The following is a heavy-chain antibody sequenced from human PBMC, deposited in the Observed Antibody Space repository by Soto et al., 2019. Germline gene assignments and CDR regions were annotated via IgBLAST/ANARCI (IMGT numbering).Heavy chain of an antibody. CDR1: GFTFSSYG. D-gene: IGHD3-16*01. V-gene: IGHV3-30*18. CDR3: AKDHKGPWGNYFDY. Sequence: QVQLVESGGGVVQPGRSLRLSCAASGFTFSSYGMHWVRQAPGKGLGWVAVISYDGSNKYYADSVKGRFTISRDNSKNTLYLQMNSLRAEDTAVYYCAKDHKGPWGNYFDYWGQGTLVTVSS. CDR2: ISYDGSNK. J-gene: IGHJ4*02.